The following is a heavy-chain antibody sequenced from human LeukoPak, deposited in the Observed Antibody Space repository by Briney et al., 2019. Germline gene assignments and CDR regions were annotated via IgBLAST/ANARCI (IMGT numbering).Heavy chain of an antibody. CDR1: GGSISSGSYY. V-gene: IGHV4-61*02. CDR2: IYTSGST. CDR3: ARGVQLWFFHYYYYMDV. Sequence: SETLSLTCTVSGGSISSGSYYWSWIRQPAGKGLEWIGRIYTSGSTYYNPSLKSRVTISVDTSKNQFSLKLSSVTAADTAVYYCARGVQLWFFHYYYYMDVWGKGTTVTVSS. J-gene: IGHJ6*03. D-gene: IGHD5-18*01.